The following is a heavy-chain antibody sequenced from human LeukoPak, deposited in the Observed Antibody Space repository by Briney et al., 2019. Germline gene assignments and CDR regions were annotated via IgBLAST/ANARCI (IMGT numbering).Heavy chain of an antibody. CDR3: AKSKGPSGYDYFSYYYYYYMDV. Sequence: GGSLRLSCAASGFTFSSYGMHWVRQAPGKGLEWVAVISYDGSNKYYADSVKGRFTISRDNSKNTLYLQMNSLRAEDTAVYYCAKSKGPSGYDYFSYYYYYYMDVWGKGTTVTVSS. J-gene: IGHJ6*03. CDR2: ISYDGSNK. V-gene: IGHV3-30*18. CDR1: GFTFSSYG. D-gene: IGHD5-12*01.